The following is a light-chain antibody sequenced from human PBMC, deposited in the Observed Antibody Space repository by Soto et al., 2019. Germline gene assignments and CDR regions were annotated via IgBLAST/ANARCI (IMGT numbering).Light chain of an antibody. CDR2: DAS. V-gene: IGKV3-11*01. Sequence: EIGLTQSPATLSLSPGERATLYCRASQSISSYLAWYQQKPGQAPRLLIYDASNRATGIPARFSGSGSGTAFTLTISTLEPEDFAVYYCQQRSAWPLTFGGGTKVEIK. CDR3: QQRSAWPLT. CDR1: QSISSY. J-gene: IGKJ4*01.